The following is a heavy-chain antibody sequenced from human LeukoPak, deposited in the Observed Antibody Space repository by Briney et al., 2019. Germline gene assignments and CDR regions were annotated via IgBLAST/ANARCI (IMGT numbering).Heavy chain of an antibody. CDR2: INHSGST. J-gene: IGHJ4*02. Sequence: PSETLSLTCAVYGGSFSGYYWSWIRQPPGKGLEWIGEINHSGSTNYNPSLKSRVTISVDTSKNQFSLKLSSVTAADTAVYYCARGGGRGYSGYDSLVLDYWGQGTLVTVSS. CDR3: ARGGGRGYSGYDSLVLDY. CDR1: GGSFSGYY. D-gene: IGHD5-12*01. V-gene: IGHV4-34*01.